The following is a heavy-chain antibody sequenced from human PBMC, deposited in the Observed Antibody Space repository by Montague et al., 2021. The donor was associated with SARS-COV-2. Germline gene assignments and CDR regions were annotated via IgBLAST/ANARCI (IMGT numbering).Heavy chain of an antibody. CDR2: IYWDDDK. D-gene: IGHD6-13*01. J-gene: IGHJ4*02. CDR3: AHRDSGRIQAAGFDY. Sequence: WLALIYWDDDKRYSPSLKSRLTITKDTSKNQVVLTMTNMDPVDTATYYSAHRDSGRIQAAGFDYWGQGTLVTVSS. V-gene: IGHV2-5*02.